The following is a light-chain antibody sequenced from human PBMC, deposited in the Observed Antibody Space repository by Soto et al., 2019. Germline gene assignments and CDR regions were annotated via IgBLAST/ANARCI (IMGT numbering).Light chain of an antibody. V-gene: IGLV2-8*01. CDR2: EVV. J-gene: IGLJ1*01. Sequence: QSALTQPPSASGSPGQSVTISCTGTTNDIGVYDFVSWYQHHPGKAPRLIIYEVVQRPSGVLDRFSGSKSGNTASLTVSGLQAADEADYFCKSYAGSNTYVFGSGTKLTVL. CDR3: KSYAGSNTYV. CDR1: TNDIGVYDF.